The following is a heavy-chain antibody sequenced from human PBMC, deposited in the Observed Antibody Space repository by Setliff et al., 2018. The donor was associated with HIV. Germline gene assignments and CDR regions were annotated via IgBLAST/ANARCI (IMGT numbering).Heavy chain of an antibody. D-gene: IGHD3-10*01. CDR2: INQDGIDK. V-gene: IGHV3-7*05. J-gene: IGHJ3*02. Sequence: GGSLRLSCAASGFTFSNNWMAWVRLAPGKGLEWVANINQDGIDKYYVDSVNGRFTISRDNAKNSVYLQMDSLRAEDTAVYYCARDGDSPGEDAFDIWGQGTMVTVSS. CDR1: GFTFSNNW. CDR3: ARDGDSPGEDAFDI.